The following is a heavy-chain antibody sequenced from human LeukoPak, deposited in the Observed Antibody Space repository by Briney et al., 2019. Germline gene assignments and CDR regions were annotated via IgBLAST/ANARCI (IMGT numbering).Heavy chain of an antibody. V-gene: IGHV4-31*03. J-gene: IGHJ4*02. CDR2: IYYSGST. CDR1: GGSISSGGYY. D-gene: IGHD3-22*01. CDR3: ARGRQYYYDSSGYLDY. Sequence: SQTLSLTCTVSGGSISSGGYYWSWIRQHPGKGLEWIGYIYYSGSTYYNPSLKSRVTISVDTSKNQFSLKLSSVTAADTAVYYCARGRQYYYDSSGYLDYWGQGTLVTVSS.